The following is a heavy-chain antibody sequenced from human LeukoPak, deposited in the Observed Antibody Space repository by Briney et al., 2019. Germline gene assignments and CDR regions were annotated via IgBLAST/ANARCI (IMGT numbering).Heavy chain of an antibody. CDR3: ARGHYSGSNPLHWFDP. V-gene: IGHV4-31*03. J-gene: IGHJ5*02. CDR1: GGSISIGGYY. Sequence: SETLSLTCTVSGGSISIGGYYWSWIRQHPGKGLEWIGYIYYSGITYYNPSLKSRVTISVDTSKNQFSLKLSSVTAADTAVYYCARGHYSGSNPLHWFDPWGHGTLVTVSS. CDR2: IYYSGIT. D-gene: IGHD1-26*01.